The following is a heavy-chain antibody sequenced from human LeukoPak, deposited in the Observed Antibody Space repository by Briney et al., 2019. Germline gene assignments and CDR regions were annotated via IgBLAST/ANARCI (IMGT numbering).Heavy chain of an antibody. V-gene: IGHV1-69*01. Sequence: ASVKVSCKASGGTFSSYAISWVRQAPGQGLEWMGGIIPIFGTANYAQKYQGRVTITADESTSTAYMELSSLRSEDTAVYYCASTYYYDSSGYTFDYWGQGTLVTVSS. CDR3: ASTYYYDSSGYTFDY. CDR2: IIPIFGTA. CDR1: GGTFSSYA. D-gene: IGHD3-22*01. J-gene: IGHJ4*02.